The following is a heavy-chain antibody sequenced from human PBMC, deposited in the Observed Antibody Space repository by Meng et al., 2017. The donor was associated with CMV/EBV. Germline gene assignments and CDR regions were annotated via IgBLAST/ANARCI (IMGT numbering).Heavy chain of an antibody. J-gene: IGHJ4*02. CDR3: ASSQRDYFDY. V-gene: IGHV3-11*01. Sequence: GESLKISCAASGFTFSYYYMSWIRQAPGKGLEWVSYISSSGSTIYYADSVKGRFTISRDNAKYSLYLQMNSLRAEDTAVYYFASSQRDYFDYWGQGTLVTVSS. CDR2: ISSSGSTI. CDR1: GFTFSYYY.